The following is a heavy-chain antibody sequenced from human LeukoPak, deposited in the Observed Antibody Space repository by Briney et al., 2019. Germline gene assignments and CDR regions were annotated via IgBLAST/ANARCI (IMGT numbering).Heavy chain of an antibody. CDR2: INHSGST. D-gene: IGHD3-10*01. J-gene: IGHJ3*02. CDR1: GGSFSGYY. CDR3: ARETGIGDAFDI. V-gene: IGHV4-34*01. Sequence: MPSETLSLTCAVYGGSFSGYYWSWILQPPGKGLEWIGEINHSGSTNYNPSLKSRVTISVDTSKNQFSLKLSSVAAADTAVYYCARETGIGDAFDIWGQGTMVTVSS.